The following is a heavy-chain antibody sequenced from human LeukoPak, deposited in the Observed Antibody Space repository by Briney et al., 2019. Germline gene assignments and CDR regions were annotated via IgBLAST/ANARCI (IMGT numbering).Heavy chain of an antibody. CDR3: ARDSGTYYYDSSGYLSDY. CDR1: GYTFTIYG. Sequence: ASVKVSFTASGYTFTIYGISWVRQGPGQGLGWVGWISTYNGNTNYAQKLQGRVTMTTDTSTSTAYMELRSLRSDDTAVYYCARDSGTYYYDSSGYLSDYWGQGTLVTVSS. CDR2: ISTYNGNT. J-gene: IGHJ4*02. V-gene: IGHV1-18*01. D-gene: IGHD3-22*01.